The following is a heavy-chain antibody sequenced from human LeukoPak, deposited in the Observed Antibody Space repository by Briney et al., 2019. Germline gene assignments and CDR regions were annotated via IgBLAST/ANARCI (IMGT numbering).Heavy chain of an antibody. V-gene: IGHV4-34*01. CDR3: ARGLRYYDWLFRFDP. CDR1: GGSFSGYY. J-gene: IGHJ5*02. Sequence: ETLSLTCAVYGGSFSGYYWSWIRQPPGKGLEWIGEINHSGSTNYNPSLKSRVTISVDASKNQFSLKLSSVTAADTAVYYCARGLRYYDWLFRFDPWGQGTLVTVSS. CDR2: INHSGST. D-gene: IGHD3-9*01.